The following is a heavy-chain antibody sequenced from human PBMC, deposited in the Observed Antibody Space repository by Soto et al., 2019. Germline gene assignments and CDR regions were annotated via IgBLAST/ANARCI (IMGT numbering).Heavy chain of an antibody. J-gene: IGHJ6*02. D-gene: IGHD3-3*01. Sequence: SETLSLTCTVSGGSISSGGYYWSWIRQHPGKGLEWIGYIYYSGSTYYNPSLKSRVTISVDTSKNQFSLKLSSVTAADTAVYYCARDRIEPVKDFWSGYSINYGMDVWGQGTTVTVS. CDR1: GGSISSGGYY. V-gene: IGHV4-31*03. CDR2: IYYSGST. CDR3: ARDRIEPVKDFWSGYSINYGMDV.